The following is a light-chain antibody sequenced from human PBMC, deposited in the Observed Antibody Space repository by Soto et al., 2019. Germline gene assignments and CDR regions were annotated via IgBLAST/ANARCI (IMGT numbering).Light chain of an antibody. CDR3: RQALQSLT. V-gene: IGKV2-28*01. J-gene: IGKJ5*01. CDR2: FGS. CDR1: QSLLYNNTYNS. Sequence: IVMTQSPLTLPVTPGEPASTSCRPSQSLLYNNTYNSLDWYVQKPGQSPQLLIYFGSNRAPGVPDRFSGSGSGTDFTLKINRVEAEDVGTYYCRQALQSLTFGQGTRLEIK.